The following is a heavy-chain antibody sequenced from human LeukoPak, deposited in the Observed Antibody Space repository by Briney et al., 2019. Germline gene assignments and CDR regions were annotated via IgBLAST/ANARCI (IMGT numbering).Heavy chain of an antibody. Sequence: SETLSLTCTVSGGSISSYYWSWIQQPPGKGLEWIGYIYYSGSTNYNPSLKSRVTISVDTSKNQFSLKLSSVTAADTAVYYCARGQLGGSYYYYYMDVWGKGTTVTVSS. CDR2: IYYSGST. V-gene: IGHV4-59*01. CDR1: GGSISSYY. D-gene: IGHD7-27*01. CDR3: ARGQLGGSYYYYYMDV. J-gene: IGHJ6*03.